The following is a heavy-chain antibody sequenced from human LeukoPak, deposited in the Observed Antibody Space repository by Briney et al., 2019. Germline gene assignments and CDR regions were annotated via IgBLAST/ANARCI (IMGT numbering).Heavy chain of an antibody. D-gene: IGHD5-12*01. CDR1: GFTFSTYA. CDR2: VRGSGSDT. CDR3: AKTSRVNSAYDSPFDY. V-gene: IGHV3-23*01. J-gene: IGHJ4*02. Sequence: GGSLRLSCAASGFTFSTYAMTWVRQAPGKGLEWVSAVRGSGSDTYYADSVKGRFTISRDNSKNTLYLQMHSLRAEDTAMYYCAKTSRVNSAYDSPFDYWGQGTLVTDSS.